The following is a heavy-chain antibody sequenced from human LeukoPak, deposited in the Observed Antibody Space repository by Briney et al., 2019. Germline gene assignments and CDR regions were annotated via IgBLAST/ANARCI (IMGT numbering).Heavy chain of an antibody. CDR3: ARATDFWSGYYYY. J-gene: IGHJ4*02. Sequence: PGGSLRLSCAVSGFTFSRYWMSWVRQAPGKGLEWVGNINQNGTEKYSVDSVKGRFTISRDNAKNSVYLQMNSLRAEDTAVYYCARATDFWSGYYYYWGQGTLVTVSS. D-gene: IGHD3-3*01. CDR1: GFTFSRYW. V-gene: IGHV3-7*01. CDR2: INQNGTEK.